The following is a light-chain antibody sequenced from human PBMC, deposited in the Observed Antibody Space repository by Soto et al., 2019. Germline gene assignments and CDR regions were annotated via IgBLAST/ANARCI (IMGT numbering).Light chain of an antibody. V-gene: IGKV3-15*01. CDR1: QSVSSN. CDR2: GAS. CDR3: QQYNNCPPYT. Sequence: EIVMTQSPATLSVSPGERATLSCRASQSVSSNLAWYQQKPGQAPRLLIYGASTGATGIPARFSGSGSGTEFTLTISSLQSEDFAVYYCQQYNNCPPYTFGQGTNVDI. J-gene: IGKJ2*01.